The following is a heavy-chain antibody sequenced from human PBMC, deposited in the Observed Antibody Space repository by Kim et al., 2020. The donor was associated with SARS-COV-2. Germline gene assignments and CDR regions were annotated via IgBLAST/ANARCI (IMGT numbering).Heavy chain of an antibody. CDR1: GFRFSDYY. V-gene: IGHV3-11*01. Sequence: GGSLRLSCEASGFRFSDYYMSWIRQAPGKGLEWVAYINSDGSSMKCADSVNGRFSISRDNANKSLSLQMNSLTPEDTAVYYCVRGPSTWAEGTLFTVSS. D-gene: IGHD6-6*01. J-gene: IGHJ5*02. CDR2: INSDGSSM. CDR3: VRGPST.